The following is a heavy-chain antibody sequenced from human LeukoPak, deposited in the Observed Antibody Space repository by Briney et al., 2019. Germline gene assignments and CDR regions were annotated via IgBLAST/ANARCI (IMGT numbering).Heavy chain of an antibody. CDR2: IYHGGST. D-gene: IGHD6-19*01. CDR3: ARSVAGRPRVDYYFDY. CDR1: GGSISSGDYY. J-gene: IGHJ4*02. V-gene: IGHV4-30-2*01. Sequence: PSETLSLTCTVSGGSISSGDYYWSWLRQPPGKGLECIGHIYHGGSTYQNPSLKSRVTISVDRSKNQFSLKLSSVTAADTAVYYCARSVAGRPRVDYYFDYWGQGTLVTVSS.